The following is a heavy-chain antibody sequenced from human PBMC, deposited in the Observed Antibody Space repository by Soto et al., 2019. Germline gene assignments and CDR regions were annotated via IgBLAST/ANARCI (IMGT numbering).Heavy chain of an antibody. CDR1: GYTFTSYD. CDR2: MNPNSGNT. J-gene: IGHJ4*02. D-gene: IGHD2-15*01. Sequence: GASVKVSCKASGYTFTSYDINWVRQATGQGLEWMGWMNPNSGNTGYAQKFQGRVTMTRNTSISTAYMELSSLKSEDTAVYYCARGRYCRVGSCPYYFDYWGQGTLVTVSS. CDR3: ARGRYCRVGSCPYYFDY. V-gene: IGHV1-8*01.